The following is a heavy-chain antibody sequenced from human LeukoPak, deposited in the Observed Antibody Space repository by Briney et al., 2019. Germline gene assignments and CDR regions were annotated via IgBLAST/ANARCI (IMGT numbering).Heavy chain of an antibody. CDR1: GFTFSSYE. V-gene: IGHV3-48*03. CDR2: ISNSGGSI. J-gene: IGHJ3*02. CDR3: ARSFDI. Sequence: GGSLRLSCATSGFTFSSYEMNWVRQAPGKGLEWVSHISNSGGSIYYADSVKGRFTISRDNAKNSLYLQMNSLRAEDTAVYYCARSFDIWGQGTMVTVSS.